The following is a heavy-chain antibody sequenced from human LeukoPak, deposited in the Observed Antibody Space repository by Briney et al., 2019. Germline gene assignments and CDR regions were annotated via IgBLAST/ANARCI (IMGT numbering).Heavy chain of an antibody. CDR2: ISYDGSNK. D-gene: IGHD4-17*01. Sequence: GGSLRLSCAASGFTFSSYAMHRVRQAPGKGLEWVAVISYDGSNKYYADSVKGRFTISRDNSKNTLYLQMNSLRAEDTAVYYCARDQSTVTTSGFIGDAFDIWGQGTMVTVSS. V-gene: IGHV3-30-3*01. CDR3: ARDQSTVTTSGFIGDAFDI. J-gene: IGHJ3*02. CDR1: GFTFSSYA.